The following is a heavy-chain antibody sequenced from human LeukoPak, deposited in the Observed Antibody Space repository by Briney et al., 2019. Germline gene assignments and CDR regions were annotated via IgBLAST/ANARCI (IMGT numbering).Heavy chain of an antibody. CDR1: GYTFTSYG. Sequence: ASVKVSCKASGYTFTSYGISWVRQAPGQGLEWMGWISTYNGNTNYAQKLQGRVTMTTDSSTSTAYMELRNLRSDDTALYYCAREYYYDSSGYYEDYWGQGTLVTVSS. J-gene: IGHJ4*02. D-gene: IGHD3-22*01. V-gene: IGHV1-18*01. CDR3: AREYYYDSSGYYEDY. CDR2: ISTYNGNT.